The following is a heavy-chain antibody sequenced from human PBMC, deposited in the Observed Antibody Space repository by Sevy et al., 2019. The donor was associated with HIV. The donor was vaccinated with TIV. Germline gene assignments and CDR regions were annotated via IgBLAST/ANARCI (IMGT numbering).Heavy chain of an antibody. Sequence: GGSLRLSCAASGFTFSKYWMSWVRQAPGKGLEWVANINEDGSTKYYLDSVRGRFTISRDNAENSAFLQMNSLRVEDTAVYYCVRALLKADSLWGQGTLVTVSS. CDR1: GFTFSKYW. D-gene: IGHD1-26*01. CDR2: INEDGSTK. J-gene: IGHJ4*02. CDR3: VRALLKADSL. V-gene: IGHV3-7*01.